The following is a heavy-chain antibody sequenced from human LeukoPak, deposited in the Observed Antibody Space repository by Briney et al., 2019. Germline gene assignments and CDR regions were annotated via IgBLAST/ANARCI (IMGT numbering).Heavy chain of an antibody. Sequence: GGSLRLSCAASGFTFSSYVMFWVREAPGKGLEWVSYLTGSGGAADYADSVKGRFTTSRDNSKNTVYLRMNSLSAEDTAIYYCANDFRYYFGSGTASWGQGTLVTVSS. J-gene: IGHJ5*02. CDR3: ANDFRYYFGSGTAS. D-gene: IGHD3-10*01. V-gene: IGHV3-23*01. CDR2: LTGSGGAA. CDR1: GFTFSSYV.